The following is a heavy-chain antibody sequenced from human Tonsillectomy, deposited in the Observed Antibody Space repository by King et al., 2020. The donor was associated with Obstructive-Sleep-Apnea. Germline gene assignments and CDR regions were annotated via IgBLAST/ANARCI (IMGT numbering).Heavy chain of an antibody. D-gene: IGHD4-23*01. Sequence: QVQLQESGPGLVKPSETLSLTCTVSGGSVSTYYWSCIRQPPGKGLEWIGYIYYSGTTNYNPSLKSRVTISIDTSKNQFSLKLSSVTAADTAVYYCARQSATTVAHFDYWGQGTLVTVSS. CDR2: IYYSGTT. V-gene: IGHV4-59*08. CDR3: ARQSATTVAHFDY. CDR1: GGSVSTYY. J-gene: IGHJ4*02.